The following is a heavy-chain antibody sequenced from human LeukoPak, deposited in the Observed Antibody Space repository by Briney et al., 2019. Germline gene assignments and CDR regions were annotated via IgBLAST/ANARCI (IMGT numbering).Heavy chain of an antibody. Sequence: ASVKVSCKASGYTFTGYYMHWVRQAPGQGLEWMGWINPNSGGTNFAQKFQGRVTMTRDTSISTVYMELSRLRSDDTAVFFCARGYYDSSDFEYFQHWGQGTLVTVSS. CDR2: INPNSGGT. V-gene: IGHV1-2*02. CDR1: GYTFTGYY. J-gene: IGHJ1*01. CDR3: ARGYYDSSDFEYFQH. D-gene: IGHD3-22*01.